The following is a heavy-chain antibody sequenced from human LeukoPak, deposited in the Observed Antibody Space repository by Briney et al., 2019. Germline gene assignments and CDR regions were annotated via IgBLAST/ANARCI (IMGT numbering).Heavy chain of an antibody. V-gene: IGHV3-30*04. CDR1: EFTFSNYA. CDR3: AGDGYYYDSSLDS. CDR2: ISDDGSGK. J-gene: IGHJ4*02. D-gene: IGHD3-22*01. Sequence: GGSLRLSCAASEFTFSNYAIHWVRQAPGKGLEWVTIISDDGSGKYYADSVKGRFTISRDNSKNTVYLQMNSLREDDTAVYYCAGDGYYYDSSLDSWGQGTLVTVSS.